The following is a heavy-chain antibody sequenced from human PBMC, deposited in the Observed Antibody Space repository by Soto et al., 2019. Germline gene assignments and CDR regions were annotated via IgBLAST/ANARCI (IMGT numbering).Heavy chain of an antibody. Sequence: SETLSLTCTVSGGSITSNSYYWVWIRQPPWKGLEWIASIYYSGSTYYNPSLKSRVTISVDTSKNQFSLSLRPEDAAVYYCARDPKTSGGQHWAFNYFDSWGQGTLVTVSS. D-gene: IGHD7-27*01. CDR2: IYYSGST. CDR1: GGSITSNSYY. J-gene: IGHJ4*02. V-gene: IGHV4-39*01. CDR3: ARDPKTSGGQHWAFNYFDS.